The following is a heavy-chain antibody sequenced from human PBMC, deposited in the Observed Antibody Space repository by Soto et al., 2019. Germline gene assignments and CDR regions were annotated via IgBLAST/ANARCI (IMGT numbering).Heavy chain of an antibody. CDR3: ARGRHGDY. CDR2: ISAHNGNT. J-gene: IGHJ4*02. Sequence: QVHLVQSGAEVKKPGASVKVSCKASGYTFTSYGITWVRQAPGQGLEWMGWISAHNGNTDYAQKLQGRVIVTRDTAPSAAYMELRSLSSDDTAVYYCARGRHGDYWGQGALVTVSS. CDR1: GYTFTSYG. V-gene: IGHV1-18*01.